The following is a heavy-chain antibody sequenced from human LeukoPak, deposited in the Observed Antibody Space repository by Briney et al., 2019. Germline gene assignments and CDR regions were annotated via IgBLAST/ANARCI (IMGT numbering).Heavy chain of an antibody. CDR3: ARRRLRPSYGMDV. CDR2: IYSGGST. CDR1: GFTFSSYV. J-gene: IGHJ6*02. Sequence: GSLRLSCAASGFTFSSYVMSWVRQAPGKGLEWVSVIYSGGSTYYADSVKGRYTISRDNSKNTLYLRMNNLRAEDTAVYYCARRRLRPSYGMDVWGQGTTVTVSS. D-gene: IGHD2-21*01. V-gene: IGHV3-66*04.